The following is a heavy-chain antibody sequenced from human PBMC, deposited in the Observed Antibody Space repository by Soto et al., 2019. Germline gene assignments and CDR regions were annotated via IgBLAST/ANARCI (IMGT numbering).Heavy chain of an antibody. CDR2: ISGSGGSP. CDR3: AKASGSTTHCYVPDY. Sequence: EVQLLQSGGALLQPGGSVRLSCVASGVTFSTYTMAWVRQAPGKGLEWVSAISGSGGSPYYADSVQGSFSISRDNPRNTLYLRMNSLNGEDTAMYYCAKASGSTTHCYVPDYWGQGTLVTVSS. J-gene: IGHJ4*02. V-gene: IGHV3-23*01. D-gene: IGHD2-2*01. CDR1: GVTFSTYT.